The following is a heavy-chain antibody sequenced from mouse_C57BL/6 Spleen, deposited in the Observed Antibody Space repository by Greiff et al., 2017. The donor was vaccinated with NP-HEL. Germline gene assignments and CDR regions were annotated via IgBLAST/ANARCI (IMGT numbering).Heavy chain of an antibody. J-gene: IGHJ1*03. Sequence: QVQLQQSGPGLVQPSQSLSITCTVSGFSLTSYGVHWVRQSPGKGLEWLGVIWRGGSTDYNAAFMSRLSITKDNSKSQVFFKMSSLQADDTAIYYCAKNYYGSSYSYWYFDVWGTGTTVTVSS. CDR2: IWRGGST. V-gene: IGHV2-5*01. D-gene: IGHD1-1*01. CDR3: AKNYYGSSYSYWYFDV. CDR1: GFSLTSYG.